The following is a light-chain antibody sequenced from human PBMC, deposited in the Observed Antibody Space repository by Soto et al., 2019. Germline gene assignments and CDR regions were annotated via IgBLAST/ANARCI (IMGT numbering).Light chain of an antibody. Sequence: DIQMTQSPSTLSASVGDRVNITCRASQSINSWLAWYQQKPGKAPKLLIYKASSLESGVPSRFSGSGSGTEFTLTISSLQPDDFATYYCQQYNSYLLTFGGGTKVDIK. CDR1: QSINSW. V-gene: IGKV1-5*03. CDR2: KAS. CDR3: QQYNSYLLT. J-gene: IGKJ4*01.